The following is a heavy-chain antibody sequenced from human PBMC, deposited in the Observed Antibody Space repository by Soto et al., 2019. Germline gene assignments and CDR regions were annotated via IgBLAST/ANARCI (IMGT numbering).Heavy chain of an antibody. D-gene: IGHD2-15*01. CDR3: AKSRGGTANGLDV. Sequence: EVQLVESGGDLVQPGRSLRLSCAASGFSFGDYAMHWVRQAPGKGLEWVSGISWKSASIGYADSVKGRFTISRDNAKNSLYLQMNSLIAEDTALYHCAKSRGGTANGLDVWGQGTTVTVSS. CDR2: ISWKSASI. V-gene: IGHV3-9*01. CDR1: GFSFGDYA. J-gene: IGHJ6*02.